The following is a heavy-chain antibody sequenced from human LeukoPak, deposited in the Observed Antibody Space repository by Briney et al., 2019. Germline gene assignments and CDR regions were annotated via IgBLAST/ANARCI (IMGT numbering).Heavy chain of an antibody. CDR3: AKGSGYRSGYFDY. CDR1: GFTFDDYA. CDR2: ISWNSGSI. D-gene: IGHD6-25*01. Sequence: GRSLRLSCAASGFTFDDYAMHWVRQAPGKGLEWVSGISWNSGSIGYADSVKGRFTISRDNAKNSLYLQMNSLRAEDTALYYCAKGSGYRSGYFDYWGQGTLVTVSS. J-gene: IGHJ4*02. V-gene: IGHV3-9*01.